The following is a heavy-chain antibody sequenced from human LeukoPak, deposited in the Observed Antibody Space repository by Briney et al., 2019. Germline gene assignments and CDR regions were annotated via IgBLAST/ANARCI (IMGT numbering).Heavy chain of an antibody. V-gene: IGHV4-38-2*02. CDR1: GYAISSGYF. Sequence: KPSETLSLTCSVSGYAISSGYFWGWIRQPPGKGLEWIGTIYHSGSTYYNPSLKSRVTISVDTSKNQFSLKLSSVTAADTAVHYCARGYSSSWYFNWFDPWGQGTLVTVSS. D-gene: IGHD6-13*01. J-gene: IGHJ5*02. CDR3: ARGYSSSWYFNWFDP. CDR2: IYHSGST.